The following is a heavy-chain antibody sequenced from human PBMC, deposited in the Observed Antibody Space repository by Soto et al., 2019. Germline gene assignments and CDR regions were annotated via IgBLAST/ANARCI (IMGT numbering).Heavy chain of an antibody. CDR3: ARGAQGGDDSYYYCGMDV. D-gene: IGHD5-12*01. Sequence: ASVKVSCKASGGTFSTYAISWVRQAPGQGLEWMGGIIPIFGTANYAQKFQGRVTITADESTSTAYMELSSLRSEDTAVYYCARGAQGGDDSYYYCGMDVWGQGTTVTVSS. CDR1: GGTFSTYA. V-gene: IGHV1-69*13. CDR2: IIPIFGTA. J-gene: IGHJ6*02.